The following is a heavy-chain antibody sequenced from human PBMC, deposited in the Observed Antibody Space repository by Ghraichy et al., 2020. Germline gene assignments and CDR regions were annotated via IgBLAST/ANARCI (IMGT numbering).Heavy chain of an antibody. CDR1: GGSFSGYY. V-gene: IGHV4-34*01. CDR2: IKHSAST. Sequence: SETLSLTCAVYGGSFSGYYWSWIRQPPGKGLEWIGEIKHSASTNYNPSLKSRVTISVDTSKNQFSLKLSSVTAADTAVYYCARPDCSSTSCYPNDAFDIWGQGTMVTISS. CDR3: ARPDCSSTSCYPNDAFDI. D-gene: IGHD2-2*01. J-gene: IGHJ3*02.